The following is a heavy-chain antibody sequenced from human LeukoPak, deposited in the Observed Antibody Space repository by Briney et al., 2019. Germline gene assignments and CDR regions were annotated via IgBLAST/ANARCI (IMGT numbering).Heavy chain of an antibody. V-gene: IGHV4-31*03. CDR2: IYYSGST. D-gene: IGHD2-2*02. CDR3: AREGHYCSSTSCYTPGDWFDP. Sequence: SETLSLTCTVSGGSISSGGYYWSWIRQHPGKGLEWIGYIYYSGSTYYNPSLKSRVTISVDTSKNQFSLKLSSVTAADTAVYYCAREGHYCSSTSCYTPGDWFDPWGQGTLVTVSS. J-gene: IGHJ5*02. CDR1: GGSISSGGYY.